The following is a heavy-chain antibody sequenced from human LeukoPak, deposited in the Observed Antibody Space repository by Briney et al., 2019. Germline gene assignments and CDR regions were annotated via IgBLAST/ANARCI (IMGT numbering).Heavy chain of an antibody. D-gene: IGHD6-19*01. J-gene: IGHJ4*02. Sequence: GGSLRLSCAASGFTFSSYEMNWVRQAPGKGLEWVSYISSSGSTIYYADSVKGRFTISRDNAKNSLYLQMNSLRAEDTAVYYCARENTAGIENWGQGALVTVSS. CDR3: ARENTAGIEN. CDR1: GFTFSSYE. V-gene: IGHV3-48*03. CDR2: ISSSGSTI.